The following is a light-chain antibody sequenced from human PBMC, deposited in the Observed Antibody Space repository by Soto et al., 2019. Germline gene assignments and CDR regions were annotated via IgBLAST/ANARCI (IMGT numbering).Light chain of an antibody. CDR1: QSVRSD. Sequence: EIVMTQSPATLSVSPGERATLSCRASQSVRSDLAWYQQKPGQAPRLLIYDISARATGIPTRFSGSGSGTEFTLTISSLQSEDFAVYYCQQYNDWPLTFGGGTKVEIK. J-gene: IGKJ4*01. V-gene: IGKV3D-15*01. CDR2: DIS. CDR3: QQYNDWPLT.